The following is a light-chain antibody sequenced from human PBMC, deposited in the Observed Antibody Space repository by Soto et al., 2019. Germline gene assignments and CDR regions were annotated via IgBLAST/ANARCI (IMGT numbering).Light chain of an antibody. Sequence: DIQLTQSPSFLSASVGDRVTITCRASQRISTYLNWYQQKPGKAPKFLIYDASNLQSGVPSRFSGGGSGTDFTLTISSLQPEDFATYYCQQSYSTPRTFGQGTKVDIK. CDR1: QRISTY. V-gene: IGKV1-39*01. CDR2: DAS. J-gene: IGKJ1*01. CDR3: QQSYSTPRT.